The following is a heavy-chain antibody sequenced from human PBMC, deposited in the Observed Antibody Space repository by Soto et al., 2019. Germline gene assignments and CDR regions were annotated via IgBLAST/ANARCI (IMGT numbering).Heavy chain of an antibody. CDR2: VHNSGIN. CDR3: ARARGQKGLAFDF. Sequence: PSETLSLTCTVSADSKNNYYWSWIRQPPGKGLEWIGYVHNSGINNYNPSLKSRVNISLVTSKNHFSLELTSVTTADTAVYYCARARGQKGLAFDFWGQGTMVTVSS. V-gene: IGHV4-59*01. J-gene: IGHJ3*01. CDR1: ADSKNNYY.